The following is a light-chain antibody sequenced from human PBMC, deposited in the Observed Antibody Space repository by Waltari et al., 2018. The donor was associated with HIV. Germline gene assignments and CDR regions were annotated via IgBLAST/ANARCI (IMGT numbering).Light chain of an antibody. Sequence: EIVLTQSPATLSLSPGERATLSCRASPSVSSYLAWYQQKPGQAPRLLIYDASNRATGIPARFSGSGSGTDFTLTISSLEPEDFAVYYCQQRSNWPSITFGQGTRLEIK. J-gene: IGKJ5*01. V-gene: IGKV3-11*01. CDR1: PSVSSY. CDR2: DAS. CDR3: QQRSNWPSIT.